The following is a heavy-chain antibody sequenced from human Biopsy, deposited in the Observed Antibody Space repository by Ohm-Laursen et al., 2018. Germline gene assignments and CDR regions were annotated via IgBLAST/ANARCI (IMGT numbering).Heavy chain of an antibody. CDR1: GVPINGGRYY. CDR3: ARLGSGDYFPTFFDF. Sequence: PSQTLSLTWTVSGVPINGGRYYWNWIRHHPGKGLEWIGNIFYSANTYYNPSLKSRVTISVDTSKNQFSLKLSSVTAADTAVYYCARLGSGDYFPTFFDFWGQGALVTVSS. D-gene: IGHD5-12*01. V-gene: IGHV4-31*02. J-gene: IGHJ4*02. CDR2: IFYSANT.